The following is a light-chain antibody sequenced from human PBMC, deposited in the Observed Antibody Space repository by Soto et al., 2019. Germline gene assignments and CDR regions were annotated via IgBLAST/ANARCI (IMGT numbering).Light chain of an antibody. Sequence: QSVLTQPASGSGSPGQSITISCTGTSSDVGGYNYVSWHQQHPGKAPKLMIYDVTYRPSGVSNRCSGSKSGNTASLTISGLQAEDEADYYCSSYTSSSTVAFGTGTKLTVL. J-gene: IGLJ1*01. CDR2: DVT. CDR3: SSYTSSSTVA. CDR1: SSDVGGYNY. V-gene: IGLV2-14*03.